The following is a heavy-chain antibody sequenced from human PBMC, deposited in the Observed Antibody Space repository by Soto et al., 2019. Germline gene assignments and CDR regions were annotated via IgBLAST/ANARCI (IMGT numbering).Heavy chain of an antibody. CDR1: GYSISSGYY. Sequence: PSETLSLTCAVSGYSISSGYYWGWIRQPPGKGLEWIGSIYHSGSTYYNPSLKSRVTISVDTSKSQFSLKLSSVTAADTAVYYCARGEYCTNGVCLYYFDYWGQGTLVTVSS. CDR3: ARGEYCTNGVCLYYFDY. CDR2: IYHSGST. J-gene: IGHJ4*02. D-gene: IGHD2-8*01. V-gene: IGHV4-38-2*01.